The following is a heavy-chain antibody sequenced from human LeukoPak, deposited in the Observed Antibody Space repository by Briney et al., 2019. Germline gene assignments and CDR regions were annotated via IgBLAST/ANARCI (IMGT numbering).Heavy chain of an antibody. D-gene: IGHD3-10*02. V-gene: IGHV3-48*03. CDR1: GFTFSTYE. Sequence: GGSLRLSCAASGFTFSTYEMNWVRQAPGKGLEWVSYISTSGTTIYYADSVKGRFTISRDNAKNSLYLQMNSLRAEDTAVYYCAELGITMIGGVWGKGTTVTISS. J-gene: IGHJ6*04. CDR2: ISTSGTTI. CDR3: AELGITMIGGV.